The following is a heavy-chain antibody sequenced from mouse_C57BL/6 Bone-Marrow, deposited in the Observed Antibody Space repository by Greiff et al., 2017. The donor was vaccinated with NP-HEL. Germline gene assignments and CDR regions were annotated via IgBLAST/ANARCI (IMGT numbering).Heavy chain of an antibody. CDR2: INYDGSST. V-gene: IGHV5-16*01. CDR3: AREGGLRLRTYAMDY. CDR1: GFTFSDYY. J-gene: IGHJ4*01. D-gene: IGHD2-4*01. Sequence: EVMLVESEGGLVQPGSSMKLSCTTSGFTFSDYYMAWVRQVPEQGLDWVANINYDGSSTYYLDSLKSRFIISRDNAKNILYLQMSSLKSEDTATYYCAREGGLRLRTYAMDYWGQGTSVTVSS.